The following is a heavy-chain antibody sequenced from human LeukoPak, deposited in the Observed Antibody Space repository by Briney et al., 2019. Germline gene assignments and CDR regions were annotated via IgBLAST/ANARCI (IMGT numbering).Heavy chain of an antibody. V-gene: IGHV4-59*01. CDR2: IYYSGST. CDR1: GVSISSYY. D-gene: IGHD6-19*01. J-gene: IGHJ4*02. CDR3: ARAGGNQYSSGWSIGGFDY. Sequence: SETLSLTCTVSGVSISSYYWSWIRQPPGKGLEWIGYIYYSGSTNYNPSLKSRVTISVDTSKNQFSLKLSSVTAADTAVYYCARAGGNQYSSGWSIGGFDYWGQGTLVTVSS.